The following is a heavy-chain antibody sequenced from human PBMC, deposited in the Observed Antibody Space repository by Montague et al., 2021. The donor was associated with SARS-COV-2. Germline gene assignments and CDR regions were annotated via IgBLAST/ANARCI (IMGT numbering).Heavy chain of an antibody. CDR2: VYYSGRT. V-gene: IGHV4-59*01. J-gene: IGHJ4*02. Sequence: SETLSLTCTVSGGSISSYYWNWIRQPPGKGLEWMGIVYYSGRTNYNYSLKRQVTISVDTSKNQFSLKLSPVTATATAVYYCAWGGGSGYRYYFDYWGQGSLVTVSS. D-gene: IGHD3-22*01. CDR1: GGSISSYY. CDR3: AWGGGSGYRYYFDY.